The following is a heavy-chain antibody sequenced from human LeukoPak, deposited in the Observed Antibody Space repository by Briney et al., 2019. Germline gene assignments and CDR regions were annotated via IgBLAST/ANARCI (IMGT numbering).Heavy chain of an antibody. CDR1: GFSFSSYG. CDR3: SKGANIGGDYGVFDH. D-gene: IGHD4-17*01. CDR2: TNGGGDYT. Sequence: GGSLRLSCAASGFSFSSYGMHWVRQAPGKGLEGVSSTNGGGDYTYADSVRGRFSISRDNSDNTVYLQMSSLRADDTAVYYCSKGANIGGDYGVFDHWGQGTLVTVSS. V-gene: IGHV3-23*01. J-gene: IGHJ4*02.